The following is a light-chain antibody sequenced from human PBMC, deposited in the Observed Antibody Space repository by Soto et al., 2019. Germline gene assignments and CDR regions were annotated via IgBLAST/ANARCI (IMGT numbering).Light chain of an antibody. CDR3: ATWDNRLNGYAV. V-gene: IGLV1-44*01. CDR1: SSNIGSNT. CDR2: SNN. Sequence: QSVLTQPPSASGTPGRRVTISCSGSSSNIGSNTVNWYQQLPGTAPKLLIFSNNQRPSGVPDRFSGSKSGASASLAISGLQSEDEADYYCATWDNRLNGYAVFGGGTQLTVL. J-gene: IGLJ7*01.